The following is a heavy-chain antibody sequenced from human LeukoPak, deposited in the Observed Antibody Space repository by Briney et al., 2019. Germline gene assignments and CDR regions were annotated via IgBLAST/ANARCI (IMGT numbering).Heavy chain of an antibody. CDR1: GFSFDNYA. Sequence: PGGSLRLSCAASGFSFDNYAMSWVRQTPGKGLEWVSAIGGSGSDTSYTDSVKGRFTISRDNFKSTLYLQMNSLRAEDTAVYHCAKTLRDLEWLTGELDVWGQGTAVTVSS. CDR2: IGGSGSDT. V-gene: IGHV3-23*01. D-gene: IGHD3-3*01. CDR3: AKTLRDLEWLTGELDV. J-gene: IGHJ6*02.